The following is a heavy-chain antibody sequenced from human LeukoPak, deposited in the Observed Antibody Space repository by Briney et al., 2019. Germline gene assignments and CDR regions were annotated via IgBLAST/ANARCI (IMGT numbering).Heavy chain of an antibody. CDR1: GFTFNNYW. J-gene: IGHJ4*02. CDR2: IKEDGSEK. D-gene: IGHD2-2*02. Sequence: GGSLRLSCAASGFTFNNYWMSWVRQAPGKGLEWVANIKEDGSEKYYVDSVKGRFTISRDNAKNSLYLQMNSLRAEDTAVYYCASDCSRTSCYTPFYWGQGTLVTVSS. V-gene: IGHV3-7*01. CDR3: ASDCSRTSCYTPFY.